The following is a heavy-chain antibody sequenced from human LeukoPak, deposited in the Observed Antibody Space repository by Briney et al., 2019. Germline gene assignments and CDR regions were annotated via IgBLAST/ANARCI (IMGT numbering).Heavy chain of an antibody. Sequence: PGGSLRLSCTASGFTFGDYAMSWFRQAPGKGLEWVGFIRSKAYGGTTEYAASVKGRFTISRDDSKSIAYLQMNSLKTEDAAVYYCTRARGGYGDYWYFDYWGQGTLVTVSS. V-gene: IGHV3-49*03. CDR3: TRARGGYGDYWYFDY. CDR1: GFTFGDYA. D-gene: IGHD4-17*01. J-gene: IGHJ4*02. CDR2: IRSKAYGGTT.